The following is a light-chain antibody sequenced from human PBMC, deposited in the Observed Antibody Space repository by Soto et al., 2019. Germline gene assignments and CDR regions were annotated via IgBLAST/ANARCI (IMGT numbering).Light chain of an antibody. J-gene: IGKJ5*01. V-gene: IGKV1-39*01. CDR2: AEY. CDR3: QKSYSTQIN. Sequence: DIQMTRAPSSLSASVVDRVNITFHASQDITNYLNWYQQKPGKAPKLLIYAEYSLQSGVPSRFSGSGSGTDFTITISSMQNEDLATYYCQKSYSTQINFGNGKRRAIK. CDR1: QDITNY.